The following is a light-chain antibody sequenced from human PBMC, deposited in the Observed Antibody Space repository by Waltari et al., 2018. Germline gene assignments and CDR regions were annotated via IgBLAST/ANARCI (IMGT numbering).Light chain of an antibody. CDR1: NFNVGNNY. CDR2: DCN. J-gene: IGLJ2*01. Sequence: QSLLTQPPSVSAAPGQKVTISCAGGNFNVGNNYVSWYQVFPGIAPRLLIYDCNKRPSGIPDRFSGSKSGTSATLEITGLQTGDEALYYCGSWDTSLNLGAFGGGTQLTVL. CDR3: GSWDTSLNLGA. V-gene: IGLV1-51*01.